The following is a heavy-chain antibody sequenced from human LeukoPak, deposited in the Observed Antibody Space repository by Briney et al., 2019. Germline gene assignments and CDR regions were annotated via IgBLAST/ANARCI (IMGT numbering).Heavy chain of an antibody. CDR1: GGSISSGGYS. Sequence: TSETLSLTCTVSGGSISSGGYSWSWIRQHPGKGLEWIGYIYYSGSTYYNPSLKSRVTISVDTSKNQFSLKLSSVTAADTAVYYCARGFWTVTTDNWFDPWGQGTLVTVSS. D-gene: IGHD4-4*01. CDR2: IYYSGST. J-gene: IGHJ5*02. V-gene: IGHV4-31*03. CDR3: ARGFWTVTTDNWFDP.